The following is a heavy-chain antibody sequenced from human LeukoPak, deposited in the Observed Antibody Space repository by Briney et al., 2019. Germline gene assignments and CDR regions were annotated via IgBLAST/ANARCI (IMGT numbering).Heavy chain of an antibody. D-gene: IGHD6-19*01. V-gene: IGHV4-59*01. CDR1: GGSISSYC. Sequence: SETLSLTCTVSGGSISSYCWSWIRQPPGKGLEWIGYIYYSGSTNYNPSLKSRVTISVDTSKNQFSLKLSSVTAADTAVYYCARSNQYSSGWVHYYYYMDVWGKGTTVTISS. J-gene: IGHJ6*03. CDR3: ARSNQYSSGWVHYYYYMDV. CDR2: IYYSGST.